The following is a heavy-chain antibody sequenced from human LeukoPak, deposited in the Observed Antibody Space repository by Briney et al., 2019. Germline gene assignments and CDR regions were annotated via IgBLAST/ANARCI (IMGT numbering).Heavy chain of an antibody. CDR2: ISGSGGST. CDR3: AKVQLWSFNFDY. J-gene: IGHJ4*02. CDR1: GFTFSSYA. Sequence: GGSLRLSCAASGFTFSSYAMSWVRQAPGKGLEWVSAISGSGGSTYYADSVEGRFTISRDNSKNTLYLQMNSLRAEDTAVYYCAKVQLWSFNFDYWGQGTLVTVSS. V-gene: IGHV3-23*01. D-gene: IGHD5-18*01.